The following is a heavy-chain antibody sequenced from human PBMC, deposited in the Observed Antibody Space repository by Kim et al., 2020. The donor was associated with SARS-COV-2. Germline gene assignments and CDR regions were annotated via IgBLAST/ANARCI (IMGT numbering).Heavy chain of an antibody. D-gene: IGHD1-26*01. CDR3: AKDVLGATSIDFFDM. J-gene: IGHJ3*02. V-gene: IGHV3-23*01. CDR1: GFTFSSCA. CDR2: ISGSGAGT. Sequence: GGSLRLSCAASGFTFSSCAISWVRQAPGKGLEWVSVISGSGAGTYYADSVKGRFTISRDNSKNTLYLQMNSLRAEDTAIYYCAKDVLGATSIDFFDMWGQGTMVTVSS.